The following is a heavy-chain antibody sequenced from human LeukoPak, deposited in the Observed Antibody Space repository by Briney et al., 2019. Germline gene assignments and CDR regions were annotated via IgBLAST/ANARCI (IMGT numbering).Heavy chain of an antibody. CDR2: INPSGGGT. D-gene: IGHD1-7*01. Sequence: GASVKVSCKASGYTFTSYNMHWVRQAPGQGLKWMGIINPSGGGTSYTQRFQGRVTMTRDTSTSTVYMELSSLGSEDTAVYYCARVRRITGTGGVRLGDAFDIWGQGTMVTVSS. V-gene: IGHV1-46*01. CDR3: ARVRRITGTGGVRLGDAFDI. CDR1: GYTFTSYN. J-gene: IGHJ3*02.